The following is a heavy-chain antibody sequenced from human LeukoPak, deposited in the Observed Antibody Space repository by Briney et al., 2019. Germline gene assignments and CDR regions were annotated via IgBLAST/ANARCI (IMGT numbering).Heavy chain of an antibody. D-gene: IGHD3-10*01. CDR3: AKDRYGSGNNYLDA. CDR1: GFTISSYW. Sequence: GGSLRLSCAGSGFTISSYWMAWVRQAPAKGLEWVAFMSYDGTKEHYADTVKGRFTISRDNSMNTLYLQINSLGPEDTAVYYCAKDRYGSGNNYLDAWGQGTLVTVSS. J-gene: IGHJ4*02. V-gene: IGHV3-30*18. CDR2: MSYDGTKE.